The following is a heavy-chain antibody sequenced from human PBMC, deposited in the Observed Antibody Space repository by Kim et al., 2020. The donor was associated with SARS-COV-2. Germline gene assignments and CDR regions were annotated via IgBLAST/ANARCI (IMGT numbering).Heavy chain of an antibody. Sequence: GGSLRLSCAASGFTFSDYYMSWIRQAPGKGLEWVSYISSSGSTIYYADSVKGRFTISRDNAKNSLYLQMNSLRAEDTAVYYCARDELEPRERGMDVWGQGTTVTVSS. J-gene: IGHJ6*02. V-gene: IGHV3-11*01. CDR1: GFTFSDYY. CDR3: ARDELEPRERGMDV. CDR2: ISSSGSTI. D-gene: IGHD1-1*01.